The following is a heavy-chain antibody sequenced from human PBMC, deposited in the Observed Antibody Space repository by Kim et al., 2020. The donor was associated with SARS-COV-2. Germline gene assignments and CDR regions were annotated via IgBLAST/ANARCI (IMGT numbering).Heavy chain of an antibody. J-gene: IGHJ4*02. CDR2: INHSGST. CDR1: GGSFSGYY. CDR3: ARGRHDGAVAGTFDY. Sequence: SETLSLTCAVYGGSFSGYYWSWIRQPPGKGLEWIGEINHSGSTNYNPSLKSRVTISVDTSKNQFSLKLSSVTAADTAVYYCARGRHDGAVAGTFDYWGQGTLVTVSS. D-gene: IGHD6-19*01. V-gene: IGHV4-34*01.